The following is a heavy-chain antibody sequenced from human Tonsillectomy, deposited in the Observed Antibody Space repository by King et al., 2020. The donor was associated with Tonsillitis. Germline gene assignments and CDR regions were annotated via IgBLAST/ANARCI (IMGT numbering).Heavy chain of an antibody. CDR3: ASDTSFDWYFDL. CDR2: IRNNSNTI. Sequence: VQLVESGGGLVKPGGSLRLSCAASVFNFNNYGMNWVRQAPGKGLEWISYIRNNSNTIYYADSVKGRFTISRDNAKNSLFLQMNSLRAEDTAIYYCASDTSFDWYFDLWGRGTLVTVSS. CDR1: VFNFNNYG. J-gene: IGHJ2*01. V-gene: IGHV3-48*04.